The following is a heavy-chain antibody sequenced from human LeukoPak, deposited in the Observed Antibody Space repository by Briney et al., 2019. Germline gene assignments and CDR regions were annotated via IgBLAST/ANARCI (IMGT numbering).Heavy chain of an antibody. CDR1: GGSISGYY. CDR3: ARVGDSSGYSVLDS. CDR2: IYYSGSA. V-gene: IGHV4-59*01. D-gene: IGHD3-22*01. J-gene: IGHJ4*02. Sequence: TSETLSLTCTVSGGSISGYYWSWIRRPPGKGLEWIGHIYYSGSADYNASLKSRATMFVDTSKNEFSLTLRSVTAADTAVYYCARVGDSSGYSVLDSWGQGTLVTVSS.